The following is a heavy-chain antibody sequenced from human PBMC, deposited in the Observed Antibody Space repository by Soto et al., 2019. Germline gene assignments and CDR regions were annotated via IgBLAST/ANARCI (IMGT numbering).Heavy chain of an antibody. CDR1: GYTFTSYG. CDR3: ARGPTSGASVLRYFDWGPVAFDI. J-gene: IGHJ3*02. V-gene: IGHV1-18*01. CDR2: ISAYNGNT. D-gene: IGHD3-9*01. Sequence: ASVKVSCKASGYTFTSYGISWVRQAPGQGLEWMGWISAYNGNTNYAQKLQGRVTMTTDTPTSTAYMELRSLRSDDTAVYYCARGPTSGASVLRYFDWGPVAFDIWGQGTMVTVSS.